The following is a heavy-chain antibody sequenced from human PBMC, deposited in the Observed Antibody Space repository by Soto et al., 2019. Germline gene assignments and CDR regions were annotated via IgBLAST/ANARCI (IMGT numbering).Heavy chain of an antibody. J-gene: IGHJ4*02. CDR2: MYHSGST. V-gene: IGHV4-30-2*01. CDR1: GGSISSGDYS. D-gene: IGHD2-2*01. CDR3: ARVPDY. Sequence: QLQLQESGSGLVTPTQTLSLTCAVSGGSISSGDYSWSWIRQPPGKGLEWIGYMYHSGSTYYNPSLKSRVTISIDRSNNQFSLKLSSVTAADTAVYYCARVPDYWGQGILVTVSS.